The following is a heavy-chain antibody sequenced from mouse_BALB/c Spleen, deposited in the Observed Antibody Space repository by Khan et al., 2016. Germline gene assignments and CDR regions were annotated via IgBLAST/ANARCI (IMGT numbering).Heavy chain of an antibody. CDR3: VRELGFAY. D-gene: IGHD4-1*01. CDR1: GFTFNTNA. J-gene: IGHJ3*01. V-gene: IGHV10S3*01. CDR2: IRSKSNNYAT. Sequence: EVQLVETGGGLVQPKGSLKPSCAASGFTFNTNAMNWVRQAPGKGLEWVARIRSKSNNYATYYADSVKDRFTISRDDSQSMLYLQMNNLKTEGTAMYYCVRELGFAYWGQGTLVTVSA.